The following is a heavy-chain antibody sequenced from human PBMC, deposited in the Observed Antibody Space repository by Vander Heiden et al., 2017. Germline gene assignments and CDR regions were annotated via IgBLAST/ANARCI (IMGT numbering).Heavy chain of an antibody. CDR1: GRSITSNW. J-gene: IGHJ4*02. CDR2: IFHTGNI. Sequence: QVQLQESGPGLVKPSGTLSLTGAVPGRSITSNWWTWVRQPPGKGLEWIGEIFHTGNINYNPSLRSRTTISLDKSKNQFSLNVHSVTAADTAVYYCARNGYYSADDWGPGILVTVSS. D-gene: IGHD3-3*01. CDR3: ARNGYYSADD. V-gene: IGHV4-4*02.